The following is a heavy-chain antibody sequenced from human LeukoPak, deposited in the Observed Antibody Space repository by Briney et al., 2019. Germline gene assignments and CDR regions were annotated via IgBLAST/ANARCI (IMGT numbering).Heavy chain of an antibody. CDR3: ARDLYRDSLPVSWFDP. D-gene: IGHD4-11*01. J-gene: IGHJ5*02. Sequence: GASGKLSCKAAGYTFTSYGISRVRQAPGQGLERMGWISKYNGDTNYSQKLQGRVTMTTDTSTSTAYMELRSLRSDDTAVYYWARDLYRDSLPVSWFDPWGQGTLVTVSS. CDR1: GYTFTSYG. CDR2: ISKYNGDT. V-gene: IGHV1-18*01.